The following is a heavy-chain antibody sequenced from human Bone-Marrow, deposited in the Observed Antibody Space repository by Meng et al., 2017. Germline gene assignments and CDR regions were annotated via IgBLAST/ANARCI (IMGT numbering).Heavy chain of an antibody. V-gene: IGHV1-3*02. CDR1: GYTATISA. CDR2: WNAGNGNT. D-gene: IGHD3-22*01. Sequence: QVHLVRSGAEVRKDGASVEGSCKASGYTATISARNWVRQALGQRLEWVGWWNAGNGNTNDSTEFQGRVTVSWDTSASTAYMELSILRSEDTAAYYCARGYDSSGYDDKYWGQGTLVTVSS. J-gene: IGHJ4*02. CDR3: ARGYDSSGYDDKY.